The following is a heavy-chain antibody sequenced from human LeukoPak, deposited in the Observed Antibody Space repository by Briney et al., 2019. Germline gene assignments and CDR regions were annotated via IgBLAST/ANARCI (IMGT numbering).Heavy chain of an antibody. V-gene: IGHV3-23*01. J-gene: IGHJ4*02. Sequence: GGSLRLSCAASGFTFYDYGMTWVRQAPGKGLEWVSTISGSGLSTYYADSVKGRFTISRDNSNNTVFLQMNSLRAEDTAVYYCAKDFEAAPYYFDYWGQGTLVTVSS. D-gene: IGHD6-6*01. CDR3: AKDFEAAPYYFDY. CDR1: GFTFYDYG. CDR2: ISGSGLST.